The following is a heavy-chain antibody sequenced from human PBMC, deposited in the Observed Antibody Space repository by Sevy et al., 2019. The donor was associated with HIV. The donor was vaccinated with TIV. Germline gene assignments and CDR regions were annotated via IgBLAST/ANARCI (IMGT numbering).Heavy chain of an antibody. V-gene: IGHV3-48*03. J-gene: IGHJ4*02. CDR3: ARAKLYSYGKNFDY. CDR2: ISSSGSTI. D-gene: IGHD5-18*01. CDR1: GFTFSSYE. Sequence: GGSLRLSCAASGFTFSSYEMNWVRQAPGKGLEWVSYISSSGSTIYYADSVKGRFTISRDNAKNSLYLQMNSLRAEDTAYSYCARAKLYSYGKNFDYWGQGTLVTVSS.